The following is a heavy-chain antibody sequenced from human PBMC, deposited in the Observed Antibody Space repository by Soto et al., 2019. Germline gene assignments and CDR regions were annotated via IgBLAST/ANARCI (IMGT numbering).Heavy chain of an antibody. Sequence: EVQLVESGGGLVQPGRSLRLSCAASGFTFDDYAMHWVRQAPGKGLEWVSGIRWNSGSIGYADSVKGRFTISRDNAKNSLYLQMNSLRAEDTALYYCAKDMGGDCRSTSCLFDYWGQGTLVTVSS. CDR3: AKDMGGDCRSTSCLFDY. D-gene: IGHD2-2*01. V-gene: IGHV3-9*01. J-gene: IGHJ4*02. CDR1: GFTFDDYA. CDR2: IRWNSGSI.